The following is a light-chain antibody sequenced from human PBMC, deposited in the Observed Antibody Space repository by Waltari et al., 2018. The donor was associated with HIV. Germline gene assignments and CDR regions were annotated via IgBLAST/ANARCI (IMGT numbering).Light chain of an antibody. V-gene: IGLV3-21*03. CDR2: GKG. CDR1: NVGRKT. CDR3: QVWDSSIDQWV. J-gene: IGLJ2*01. Sequence: SYVLSQSPSVSAAPGKTAKIVCGGDNVGRKTVHWYQQRPAQAPELVVSGKGERSSGIPDLFSGSKSGNTATLNIISVEAGDEADYYCQVWDSSIDQWVFCGGTKLTVL.